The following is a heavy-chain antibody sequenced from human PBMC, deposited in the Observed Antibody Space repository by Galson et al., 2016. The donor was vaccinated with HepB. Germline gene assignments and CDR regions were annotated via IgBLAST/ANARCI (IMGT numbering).Heavy chain of an antibody. Sequence: TLSLTCTVSGGSISSGTYYWTWIRQHPGKGLEWIGYIYYSGSTNYNPSLKSRVTISVDTSKNQFSLKLTSVTAADTAIYYCARDPMARGYGDDWFDSWGQGTLVTASS. J-gene: IGHJ5*01. CDR1: GGSISSGTYY. D-gene: IGHD3-10*01. V-gene: IGHV4-31*03. CDR3: ARDPMARGYGDDWFDS. CDR2: IYYSGST.